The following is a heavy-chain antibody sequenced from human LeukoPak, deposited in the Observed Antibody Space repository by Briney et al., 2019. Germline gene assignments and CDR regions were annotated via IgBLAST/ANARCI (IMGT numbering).Heavy chain of an antibody. V-gene: IGHV4-34*01. CDR1: GGSFSGYY. Sequence: SETLSLTCAVYGGSFSGYYWSWIRQPPGKGLEWIGEINHSGSTNYNPSLKSRVTISVDKSKNQFSLILSSVTAADTAVYYCARDGSLRLGDWGQGTLVTVSS. D-gene: IGHD3-16*01. CDR3: ARDGSLRLGD. CDR2: INHSGST. J-gene: IGHJ4*02.